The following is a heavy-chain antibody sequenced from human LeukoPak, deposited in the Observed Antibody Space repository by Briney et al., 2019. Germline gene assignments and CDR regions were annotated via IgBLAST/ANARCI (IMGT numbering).Heavy chain of an antibody. CDR3: ARGVSGSYRYYFDY. D-gene: IGHD1-26*01. CDR2: IKQDGSEK. J-gene: IGHJ4*02. Sequence: GGSLRLSCAASGSTFSSYWMSWVRQAPGKGLEWVANIKQDGSEKYYVDSVKGRFTISRDNAKNSLYLQMNSLRAEDTAVYYCARGVSGSYRYYFDYWGQGTLVTVSS. CDR1: GSTFSSYW. V-gene: IGHV3-7*01.